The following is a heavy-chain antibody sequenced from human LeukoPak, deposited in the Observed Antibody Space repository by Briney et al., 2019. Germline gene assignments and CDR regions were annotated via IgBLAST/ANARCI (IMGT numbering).Heavy chain of an antibody. J-gene: IGHJ6*03. CDR1: GGSISSYY. CDR2: IYYSGST. Sequence: SETLSLTCTVSGGSISSYYWSWIRQPPGKGLEWIGYIYYSGSTNYNPSPKSRVTISVDTSKNQFSLKLSSVTAADTAVYYCARGAGIAVAILTTYYYYYYMDVWGKGTTVTVSS. V-gene: IGHV4-59*12. D-gene: IGHD6-19*01. CDR3: ARGAGIAVAILTTYYYYYYMDV.